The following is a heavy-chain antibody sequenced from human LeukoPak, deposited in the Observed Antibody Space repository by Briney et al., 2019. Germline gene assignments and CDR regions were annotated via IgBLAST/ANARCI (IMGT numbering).Heavy chain of an antibody. CDR1: GFTFSNYW. CDR3: ARPMISVMSLGADF. J-gene: IGHJ4*02. V-gene: IGHV3-74*01. Sequence: GGSLRLSCAVSGFTFSNYWMHWVRQAPGKGLVWVSCISSDGSSTNYADSVKGRFSISRDNAKNTLYLHMNSLRAEDTALYYCARPMISVMSLGADFWGQGSPVTVSS. CDR2: ISSDGSST. D-gene: IGHD3/OR15-3a*01.